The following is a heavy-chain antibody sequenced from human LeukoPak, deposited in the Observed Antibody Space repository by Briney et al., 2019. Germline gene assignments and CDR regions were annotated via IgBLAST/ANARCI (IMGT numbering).Heavy chain of an antibody. CDR2: IYHSGST. J-gene: IGHJ4*02. D-gene: IGHD2-2*01. CDR3: ARLYCSSTSCYDVYYFDY. V-gene: IGHV4-38-2*02. Sequence: PSETLSLTCTVSGYSISSGYYWGWIRQPPGKGLEWIGSIYHSGSTYYNPSLKSRVTISVDTSRNQFSLKLTSVTAADTAVYYCARLYCSSTSCYDVYYFDYWAREPWSPSPQ. CDR1: GYSISSGYY.